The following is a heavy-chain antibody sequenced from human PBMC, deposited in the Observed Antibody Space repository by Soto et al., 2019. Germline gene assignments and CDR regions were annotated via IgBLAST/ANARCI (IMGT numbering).Heavy chain of an antibody. V-gene: IGHV3-30*18. J-gene: IGHJ4*02. D-gene: IGHD6-13*01. CDR1: GFTFSNYG. Sequence: QVQLVESGGGVVQPGRSLRLSCAASGFTFSNYGMHWVRQAPGKGLEWVALISYDGSDKYYIDSVKGRFTISRDNSKNTLYLRMYSLRAEDTAVYYCAKDIYISTAGGQFDYWGQGTLVTVAS. CDR2: ISYDGSDK. CDR3: AKDIYISTAGGQFDY.